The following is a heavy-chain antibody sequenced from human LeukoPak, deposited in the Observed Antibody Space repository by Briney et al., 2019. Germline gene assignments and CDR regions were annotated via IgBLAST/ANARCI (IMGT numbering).Heavy chain of an antibody. J-gene: IGHJ4*02. D-gene: IGHD3-16*01. Sequence: GGSLRLSCVASGFTFDTYWMSWVRQAPGKGLDWVAHIKEDGTRKYYVDSVRGRFTISRDNAKNSLFLQMNSLRVEDTAVFYCVAWGSLVVWGQGTLVTVSS. CDR2: IKEDGTRK. CDR1: GFTFDTYW. V-gene: IGHV3-7*01. CDR3: VAWGSLVV.